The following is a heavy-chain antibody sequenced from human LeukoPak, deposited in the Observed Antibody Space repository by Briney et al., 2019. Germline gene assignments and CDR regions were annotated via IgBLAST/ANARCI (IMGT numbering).Heavy chain of an antibody. D-gene: IGHD3/OR15-3a*01. V-gene: IGHV4-39*01. CDR3: ARQTGSGLFILP. J-gene: IGHJ4*02. Sequence: SETLSLTCTVSGVSISSSNSYWAWIRQPPVKGLEWIGSIYYSGNTYYNASLKSQVSISIDTPKNQFSLRLTSVTAADTAVYHCARQTGSGLFILPGGQGTLVTVSS. CDR1: GVSISSSNSY. CDR2: IYYSGNT.